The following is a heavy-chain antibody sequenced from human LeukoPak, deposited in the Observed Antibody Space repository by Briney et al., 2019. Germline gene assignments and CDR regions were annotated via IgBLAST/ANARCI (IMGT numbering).Heavy chain of an antibody. CDR2: ISSSSSTI. D-gene: IGHD1-26*01. Sequence: GGSLRLSCAASGFTFSSYSMNWVRQAPGKGLEWVSYISSSSSTIYYADSVKGLFTISRYNAKNSLYLQMNSLRDEDTAVYYSARVGLEGGSSYFDYWGQGTLVTVSS. CDR1: GFTFSSYS. CDR3: ARVGLEGGSSYFDY. V-gene: IGHV3-48*02. J-gene: IGHJ4*02.